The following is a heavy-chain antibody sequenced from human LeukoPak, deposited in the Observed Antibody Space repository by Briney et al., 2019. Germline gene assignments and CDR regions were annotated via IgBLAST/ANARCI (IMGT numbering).Heavy chain of an antibody. J-gene: IGHJ4*02. D-gene: IGHD6-13*01. V-gene: IGHV3-23*01. CDR3: AKDFSNPYSSTTFDY. CDR1: GFTFSSYA. CDR2: ITGSGGST. Sequence: TGGSLTLSCAASGFTFSSYARRWARQAPGEGRGWVSVITGSGGSTYYADSVKRRFTISRDNSKNPLYLQMNSLRAEDTAVYYCAKDFSNPYSSTTFDYWGQGTLVTVSS.